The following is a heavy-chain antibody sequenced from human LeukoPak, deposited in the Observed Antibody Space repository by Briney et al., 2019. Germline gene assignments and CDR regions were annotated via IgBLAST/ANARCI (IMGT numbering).Heavy chain of an antibody. V-gene: IGHV3-21*01. CDR2: ISSSSSYI. Sequence: GGSLRLSCAASGFTFSSYGMHWVRQAPGKGLEWVSSISSSSSYIYYADSVKGRFTISRDNAKNSLYLQMNSLRAEDTAVYYCARDIGLGFGNFDFWGQGTLVTVSS. J-gene: IGHJ4*02. CDR1: GFTFSSYG. D-gene: IGHD3-10*01. CDR3: ARDIGLGFGNFDF.